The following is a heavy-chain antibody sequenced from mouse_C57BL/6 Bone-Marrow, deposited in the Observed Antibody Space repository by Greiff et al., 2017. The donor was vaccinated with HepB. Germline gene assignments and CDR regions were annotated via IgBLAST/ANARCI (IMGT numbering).Heavy chain of an antibody. Sequence: EVQVVESGGGLVQPGGSLSLSCAASGFTFTDYYMSWVRQPPGKALEWLGFIRNKANGYTTEYSASVKGRFTISRDNSQSILYLQMNALRAEDSATYYCATQGNYFDYWGQGTTLTVSS. CDR2: IRNKANGYTT. V-gene: IGHV7-3*01. CDR3: ATQGNYFDY. J-gene: IGHJ2*01. CDR1: GFTFTDYY.